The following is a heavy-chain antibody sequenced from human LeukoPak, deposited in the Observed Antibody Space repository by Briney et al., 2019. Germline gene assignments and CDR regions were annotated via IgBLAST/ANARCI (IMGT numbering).Heavy chain of an antibody. J-gene: IGHJ6*02. CDR1: GGSFSGYY. CDR2: INHSGST. Sequence: SETLSLTCAVYGGSFSGYYWSWIRQPPGKGLEWIGEINHSGSTNYNPSLKSRVTISVDTSKNQFSLKLSSVTAEDTAVYYCARDPGKYYYGSGSYRIYYYGMDVWGQGTTVTVSS. V-gene: IGHV4-34*01. D-gene: IGHD3-10*01. CDR3: ARDPGKYYYGSGSYRIYYYGMDV.